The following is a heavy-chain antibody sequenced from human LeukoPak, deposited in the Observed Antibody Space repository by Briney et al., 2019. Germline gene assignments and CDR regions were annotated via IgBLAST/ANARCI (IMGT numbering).Heavy chain of an antibody. V-gene: IGHV1-46*01. J-gene: IGHJ3*02. Sequence: ASVKVSCTASGYTFTSNYMHWVRQAPGQGLEWMGIINPSGGSTTYAQKFQGRVTLTRDTSTSTVYMELSSLRSEDTAVYYCARERRRSYYYDAFDIWGQGTMVTVSS. CDR2: INPSGGST. D-gene: IGHD1-26*01. CDR3: ARERRRSYYYDAFDI. CDR1: GYTFTSNY.